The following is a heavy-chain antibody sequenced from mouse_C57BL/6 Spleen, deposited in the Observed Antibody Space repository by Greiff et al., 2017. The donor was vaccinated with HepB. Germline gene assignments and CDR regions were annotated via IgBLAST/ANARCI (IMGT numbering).Heavy chain of an antibody. CDR2: IYPRSGNT. CDR1: GYTFTSYG. V-gene: IGHV1-81*01. J-gene: IGHJ3*01. D-gene: IGHD1-1*01. CDR3: AREDYYGSSPPRFAY. Sequence: QVQLKESGAELARPGASVKLSCKASGYTFTSYGISWVKQRTGQGLEWIGEIYPRSGNTYYNEKFKGKATLTADKSSSTAYMELRSLTSEDSAVYFCAREDYYGSSPPRFAYWGQGTLVTVSA.